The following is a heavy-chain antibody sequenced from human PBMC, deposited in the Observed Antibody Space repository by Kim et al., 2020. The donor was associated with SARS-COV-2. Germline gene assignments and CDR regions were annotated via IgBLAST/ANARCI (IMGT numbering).Heavy chain of an antibody. J-gene: IGHJ4*02. D-gene: IGHD5-18*01. V-gene: IGHV4-61*01. CDR3: ARERAINVMALVTDS. CDR1: GGSVSSGSFY. Sequence: SETLSLTCTVSGGSVSSGSFYWGWVRQPPGKGLEWIGYIYYNGRTNYNPSLKSRVTMSLDTSKSQFSLRPTSVTAADTAVYFCARERAINVMALVTDSWGPGMLVTVSS. CDR2: IYYNGRT.